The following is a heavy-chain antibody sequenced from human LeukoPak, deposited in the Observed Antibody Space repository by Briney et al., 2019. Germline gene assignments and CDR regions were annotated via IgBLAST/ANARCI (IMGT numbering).Heavy chain of an antibody. CDR1: GFTFSSYE. CDR3: ARDRARGSSWLIDY. Sequence: PGGSLRLSCAASGFTFSSYEMNWVRQAPGKGLAWVSGISGSGDSTYYADSVRGRFTISRDNSKNTLYLQMNSLRAEDTAVYYCARDRARGSSWLIDYWGQGTLVTVSS. CDR2: ISGSGDST. D-gene: IGHD6-13*01. V-gene: IGHV3-23*01. J-gene: IGHJ4*02.